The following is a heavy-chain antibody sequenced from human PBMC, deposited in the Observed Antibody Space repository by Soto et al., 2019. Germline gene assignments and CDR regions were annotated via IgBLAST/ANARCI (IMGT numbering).Heavy chain of an antibody. CDR1: GFTFRIYA. V-gene: IGHV3-30-3*01. D-gene: IGHD2-15*01. J-gene: IGHJ6*02. CDR3: ARGDREDIAVVIGGRPGEYGVDV. CDR2: ISYDGSNK. Sequence: QVQLVESGGGVVQPGRSLRLSCAASGFTFRIYAMHWVRQAPGKGLECVAVISYDGSNKFYRDSVKGRFTISRDNSKNTLYLQINSLRYEDTAVYYCARGDREDIAVVIGGRPGEYGVDVWGQGTTVTVSS.